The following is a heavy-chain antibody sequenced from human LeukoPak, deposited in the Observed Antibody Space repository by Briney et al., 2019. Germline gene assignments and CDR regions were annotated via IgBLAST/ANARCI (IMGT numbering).Heavy chain of an antibody. J-gene: IGHJ4*02. CDR2: LTYDGSDK. CDR1: GFTFRNYA. CDR3: ARDLAESYLFDY. Sequence: GGSLRLSCVASGFTFRNYAMHWVRQAPGRGPEWVATLTYDGSDKDYADSVKGRFTISRDNSKNTLYLQMNGLRAEDTAVYFCARDLAESYLFDYWGQGTLVTVSS. V-gene: IGHV3-30-3*01. D-gene: IGHD3-10*01.